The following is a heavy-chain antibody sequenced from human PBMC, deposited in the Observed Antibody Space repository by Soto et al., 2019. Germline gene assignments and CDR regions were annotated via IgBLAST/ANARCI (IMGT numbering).Heavy chain of an antibody. CDR1: GGSISSYY. J-gene: IGHJ4*02. Sequence: SETLSLTCTVSGGSISSYYWSWIRQPPGKGLEWIGYIHYSGSTNYNPSLKSRVTISVDTSKNQFSLKLSSVTAADTAVYYCARMALFTSSGYYDTGYFDYWGQGTLVTVSS. CDR3: ARMALFTSSGYYDTGYFDY. V-gene: IGHV4-59*01. D-gene: IGHD3-22*01. CDR2: IHYSGST.